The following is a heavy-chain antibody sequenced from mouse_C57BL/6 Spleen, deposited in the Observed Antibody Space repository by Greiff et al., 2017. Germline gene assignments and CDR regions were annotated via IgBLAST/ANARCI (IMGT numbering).Heavy chain of an antibody. CDR2: ISYDGSN. V-gene: IGHV3-6*01. J-gene: IGHJ2*01. CDR1: GYSITSGYY. D-gene: IGHD3-1*01. Sequence: DVKLQESGPGLVKPSQSLSLTCSVTGYSITSGYYWNWIRQFPGNKLEWMGYISYDGSNNYNPSLKNRISITRDTSKNQFFLKLNSVTTEDTATYYCASRGLGFDYWGQGTTLTVSS. CDR3: ASRGLGFDY.